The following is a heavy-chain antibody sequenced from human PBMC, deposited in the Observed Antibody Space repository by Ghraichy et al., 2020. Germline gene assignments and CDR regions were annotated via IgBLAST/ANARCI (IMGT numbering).Heavy chain of an antibody. CDR1: GFTFSSYS. Sequence: GESLNISCAASGFTFSSYSMNWVRQAPGKGLEWVSSISSSSYIYYADSVKGRFTISRDNAKNSLYLQMNSLRAEDTAVYYCARDPSGWAGEGLIYYFDYWGQGTLVTVSS. J-gene: IGHJ4*02. CDR2: ISSSSYI. D-gene: IGHD6-19*01. V-gene: IGHV3-21*01. CDR3: ARDPSGWAGEGLIYYFDY.